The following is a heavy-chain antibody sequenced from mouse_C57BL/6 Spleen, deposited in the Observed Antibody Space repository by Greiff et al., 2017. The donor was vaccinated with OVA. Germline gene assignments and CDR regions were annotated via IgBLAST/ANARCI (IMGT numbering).Heavy chain of an antibody. J-gene: IGHJ2*01. CDR2: ISSGSSTI. CDR1: GFTFSDYG. D-gene: IGHD1-1*01. CDR3: AREDYYGLSYFDY. Sequence: EVMLVESGGGLVKPGGSLKLSCAASGFTFSDYGMHWVRQAPEKGLEWVAYISSGSSTIYYADTVKGRFTISRDNAKNTLFLQMTSLRSEDTAMYYCAREDYYGLSYFDYWGQGTTLTVSS. V-gene: IGHV5-17*01.